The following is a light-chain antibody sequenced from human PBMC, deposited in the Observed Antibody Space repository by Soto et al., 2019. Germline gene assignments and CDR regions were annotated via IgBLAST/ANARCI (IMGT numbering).Light chain of an antibody. Sequence: EIVLTQSPATLSLSPGERATLSCRASQSVSSYLAWSQQKPGQAPRLLIYDASHRATGIPARFSGSGSGTDFTLTISSLEPEDFAVYYCQQRSNCPLTFGGGTKVEIK. CDR2: DAS. CDR3: QQRSNCPLT. CDR1: QSVSSY. J-gene: IGKJ4*01. V-gene: IGKV3-11*01.